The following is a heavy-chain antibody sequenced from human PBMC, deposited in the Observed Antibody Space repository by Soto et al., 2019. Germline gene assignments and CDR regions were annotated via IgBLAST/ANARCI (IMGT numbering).Heavy chain of an antibody. Sequence: SLRLSCAASGFTFSSYAMHWVRQAPGKGLEWVAVISYDGSNKYYADSVKGRFTISRDNSKNTLYLQMNSLRAEDTAVYYCARDSPLAGKLRYFDWLLTYYYYYGMDVWGQGTTVTVSS. CDR3: ARDSPLAGKLRYFDWLLTYYYYYGMDV. J-gene: IGHJ6*02. V-gene: IGHV3-30-3*01. D-gene: IGHD3-9*01. CDR2: ISYDGSNK. CDR1: GFTFSSYA.